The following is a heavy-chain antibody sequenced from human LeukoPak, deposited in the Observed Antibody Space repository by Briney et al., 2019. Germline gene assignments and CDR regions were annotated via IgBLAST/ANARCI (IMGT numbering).Heavy chain of an antibody. CDR2: ISAYNGNT. V-gene: IGHV1-18*01. D-gene: IGHD3-10*01. Sequence: ASVKVSCKASGYTFTSYGISWARQAPGQGLEWMGWISAYNGNTNYAQKLQGRVTMTTDTSTSTAYMELRSLRSDDTAVYYCARDMVRGVQGNWFDPWGQGTLVTVSS. CDR1: GYTFTSYG. CDR3: ARDMVRGVQGNWFDP. J-gene: IGHJ5*02.